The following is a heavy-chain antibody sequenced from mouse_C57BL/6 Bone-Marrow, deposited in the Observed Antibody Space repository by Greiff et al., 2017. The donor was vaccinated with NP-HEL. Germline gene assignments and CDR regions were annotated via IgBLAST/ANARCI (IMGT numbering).Heavy chain of an antibody. J-gene: IGHJ3*01. V-gene: IGHV5-9-1*02. CDR1: GFTFSSYA. D-gene: IGHD1-1*01. CDR2: ISSGGDYI. Sequence: EVQLQESGEGLVKPGGSLKLSCAASGFTFSSYAMSWVRQTPEKRLEWVAYISSGGDYIYYADTVKGRFTISRDNARNTLYLQMSSLKSEDTAMYYCTSLYGSSYPFAYWGQGTLVTVSA. CDR3: TSLYGSSYPFAY.